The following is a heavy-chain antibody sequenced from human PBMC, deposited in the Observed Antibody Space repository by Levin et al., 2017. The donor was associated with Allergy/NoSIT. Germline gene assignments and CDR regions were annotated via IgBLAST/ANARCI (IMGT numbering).Heavy chain of an antibody. Sequence: GESLKISCKTSGYTFSSQGINWVRQAPGQGLEWMGLVSDMNNTYYRQRLQGRVTITTDTSTATAYMELKSLTPDDTAIYYCVTRSPATTSAFTSAFYYYAMDVWGQVTSVTVAS. CDR2: VSDMNNT. D-gene: IGHD1-14*01. CDR1: GYTFSSQG. J-gene: IGHJ6*02. V-gene: IGHV1-18*01. CDR3: VTRSPATTSAFTSAFYYYAMDV.